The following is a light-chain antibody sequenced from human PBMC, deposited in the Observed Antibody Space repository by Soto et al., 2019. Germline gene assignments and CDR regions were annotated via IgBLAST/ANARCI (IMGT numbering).Light chain of an antibody. CDR3: GTWDSSQSAWV. CDR2: ENN. J-gene: IGLJ3*02. V-gene: IGLV1-51*02. CDR1: SSNIGNNY. Sequence: QSVLTQPPSLSAAPGQKVTISFSRSSSNIGNNYVSWYQQLPGTAPTLLIYENNKRPSGIPDRFSGSKSGTSATLSITGLQAGDEADYYCGTWDSSQSAWVFGGGTKLTVL.